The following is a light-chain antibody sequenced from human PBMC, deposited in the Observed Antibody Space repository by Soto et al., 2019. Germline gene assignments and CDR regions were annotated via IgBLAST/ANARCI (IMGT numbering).Light chain of an antibody. V-gene: IGKV1-39*01. CDR3: QQRSGTPPCT. CDR2: TAS. CDR1: RSISTC. J-gene: IGKJ1*01. Sequence: DIQMTQSPSSLSASVGDRVTLSCRASRSISTCLNWYQQKPGKAPRLLIYTASNLQSGVPPRFIGSGSGTAFTRTITSLKVEEAATYYCQQRSGTPPCTFGQGTKVDIK.